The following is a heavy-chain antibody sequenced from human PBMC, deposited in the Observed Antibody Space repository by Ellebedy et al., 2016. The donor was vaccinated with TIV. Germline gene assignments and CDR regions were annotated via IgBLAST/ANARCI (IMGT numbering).Heavy chain of an antibody. CDR3: ARGETGPHDTWLLLRY. Sequence: ASVKVSCKAFGYTFTNHYLHWVRQAPGQGLEWMGWINPNSGGTNYARKFQGRVTMTRDTSISTAYMELSRLRSEDTAVYYCARGETGPHDTWLLLRYWGQGTLVTVSS. J-gene: IGHJ4*02. CDR2: INPNSGGT. D-gene: IGHD3-22*01. CDR1: GYTFTNHY. V-gene: IGHV1-2*02.